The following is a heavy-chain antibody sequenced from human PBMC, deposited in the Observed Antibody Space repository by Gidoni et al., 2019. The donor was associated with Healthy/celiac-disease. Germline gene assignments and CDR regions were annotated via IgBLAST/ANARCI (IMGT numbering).Heavy chain of an antibody. CDR1: GFSFSSYG. D-gene: IGHD3-16*01. CDR2: IGYEGSNK. V-gene: IGHV3-33*01. J-gene: IGHJ4*02. CDR3: ARDRGAAFDY. Sequence: QVQPVESGGGVVQPGRSLRLPCAASGFSFSSYGMHWVSQAPVKGLEWMAVIGYEGSNKYYEGSVKGRFTISRDNSKNTLYLQMNSLRAEDTAVYYCARDRGAAFDYWGQGTLVTVSS.